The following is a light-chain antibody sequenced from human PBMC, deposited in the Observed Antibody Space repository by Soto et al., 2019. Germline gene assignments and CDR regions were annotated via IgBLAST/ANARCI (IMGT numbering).Light chain of an antibody. CDR1: SGSVSTSYS. CDR2: NTN. Sequence: QTVVTQEPSFSVSPGGTVTLTCGLNSGSVSTSYSPSWYQQTPGQAPRTLIYNTNTRSSGVPDRFSGSILGNKAALTITGAQADDESDYYCVLHVGSGILFGGGTQLTVL. CDR3: VLHVGSGIL. V-gene: IGLV8-61*01. J-gene: IGLJ2*01.